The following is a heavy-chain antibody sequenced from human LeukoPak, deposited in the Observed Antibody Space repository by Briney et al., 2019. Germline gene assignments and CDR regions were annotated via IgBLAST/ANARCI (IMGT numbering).Heavy chain of an antibody. D-gene: IGHD3-16*01. CDR2: IKNDGSEK. V-gene: IGHV3-7*01. J-gene: IGHJ4*02. Sequence: GGSLRLSCAASGFTFSNYWMTWVRQAPGKGLEWVANIKNDGSEKYSADSVRGRFTISRDNAKSSKYLQLNSLRAEDTDVYYCARGGGHFFDYWGQGTLVTVSS. CDR1: GFTFSNYW. CDR3: ARGGGHFFDY.